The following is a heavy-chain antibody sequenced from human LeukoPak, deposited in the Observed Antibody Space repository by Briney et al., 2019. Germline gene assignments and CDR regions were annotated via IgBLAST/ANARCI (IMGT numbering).Heavy chain of an antibody. V-gene: IGHV5-10-1*01. D-gene: IGHD5-12*01. Sequence: GESLKISCKGSGYSFTSYCISWVRQVPGKGREWMGRIDPSDSYTNYSPSFQGHVTISADKSISTAYLQWSSLKASDTAMYYCARVATYSYDYWGQGTLVTVSS. CDR3: ARVATYSYDY. CDR1: GYSFTSYC. J-gene: IGHJ4*02. CDR2: IDPSDSYT.